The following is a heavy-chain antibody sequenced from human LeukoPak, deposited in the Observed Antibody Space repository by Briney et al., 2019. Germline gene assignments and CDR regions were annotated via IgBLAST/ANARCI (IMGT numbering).Heavy chain of an antibody. J-gene: IGHJ4*02. CDR3: AKGMSSGWYLFDY. V-gene: IGHV3-23*01. CDR2: ISGSGGST. CDR1: GFTFSSYA. Sequence: PGRSLRLSCAASGFTFSSYAMSWVRQAPGKGLEWVSAISGSGGSTYYADSVKGRFTISRDNSKNTLYLQMNSLRAEDTAVYYCAKGMSSGWYLFDYWGQGTLVTVSS. D-gene: IGHD6-19*01.